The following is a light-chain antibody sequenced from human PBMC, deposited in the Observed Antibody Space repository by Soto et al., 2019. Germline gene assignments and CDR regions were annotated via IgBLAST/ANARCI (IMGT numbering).Light chain of an antibody. CDR3: VQGTHWPWT. CDR2: QVS. Sequence: DVVMTQSPLSLSVTLGQPASISCRSSQGLVYSDGNTFLNWFHQRPGQSPRRLIYQVSNRDSGVRDRVSGSGSGTDYTVTISRVEAEDVGIYYCVQGTHWPWTFGQGTKVEIK. J-gene: IGKJ1*01. CDR1: QGLVYSDGNTF. V-gene: IGKV2-30*01.